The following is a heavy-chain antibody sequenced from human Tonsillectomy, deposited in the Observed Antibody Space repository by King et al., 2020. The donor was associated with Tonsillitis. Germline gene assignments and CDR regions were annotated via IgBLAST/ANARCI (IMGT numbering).Heavy chain of an antibody. J-gene: IGHJ4*02. D-gene: IGHD4-17*01. Sequence: VQLVESGGVVVQPGGSLRLSCAASGFTFDDYTMHWVRQAPGKGLEWVSLISCDGGSTYYAHSVKGRFTISRDNSKNSLYLQMNSLRTEDTALYYCAKDIVPAATVTALLNYGGQGTRVPFSS. CDR1: GFTFDDYT. CDR2: ISCDGGST. CDR3: AKDIVPAATVTALLNY. V-gene: IGHV3-43*01.